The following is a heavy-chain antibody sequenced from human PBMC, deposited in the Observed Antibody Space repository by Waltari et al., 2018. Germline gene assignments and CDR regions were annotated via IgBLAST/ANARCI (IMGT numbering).Heavy chain of an antibody. D-gene: IGHD3-22*01. V-gene: IGHV3-7*03. CDR1: GFPFPNSW. J-gene: IGHJ4*02. Sequence: EVQLVESGGDLVQPGGSLRLSCAASGFPFPNSWMCWVRQAPGKGLERVANMNEDGSEKYYVDSVEGRFTISRDNAKNSLYLQMNSLRAEDTAVYYCVRDDSTGHYYFDYWGQGTLVTVSS. CDR2: MNEDGSEK. CDR3: VRDDSTGHYYFDY.